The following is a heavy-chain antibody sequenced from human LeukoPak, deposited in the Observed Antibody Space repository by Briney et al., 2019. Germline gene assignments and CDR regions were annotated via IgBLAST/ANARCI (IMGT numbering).Heavy chain of an antibody. D-gene: IGHD1-26*01. CDR2: IYYTGGT. J-gene: IGHJ4*02. V-gene: IGHV4-59*01. CDR1: GGSIGSDY. Sequence: PETLSLTCTVSGGSIGSDYWTWIRQPPGKGLEYIGYIYYTGGTNYNPSLKSRVTISVDTSKNQFSLKLSSVTAADTAVYYCARASGSSDFDYWGQGTLVTVSS. CDR3: ARASGSSDFDY.